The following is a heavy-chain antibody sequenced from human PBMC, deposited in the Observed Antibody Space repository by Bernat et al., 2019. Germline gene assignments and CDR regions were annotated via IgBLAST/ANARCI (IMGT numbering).Heavy chain of an antibody. Sequence: QVQLVESGGGVVQPGRSLRLSCAASGFTFSSYGMHWVRQAPGKGLEWVAVISYDGSNKYYADSEKGRFTISRDNSKNTLYLQMNSLRAEDTAVYYCAKDVFTGSSHPDAGGYYYYGMDVWGQGTTVTVSS. CDR3: AKDVFTGSSHPDAGGYYYYGMDV. J-gene: IGHJ6*02. CDR1: GFTFSSYG. V-gene: IGHV3-30*18. D-gene: IGHD6-13*01. CDR2: ISYDGSNK.